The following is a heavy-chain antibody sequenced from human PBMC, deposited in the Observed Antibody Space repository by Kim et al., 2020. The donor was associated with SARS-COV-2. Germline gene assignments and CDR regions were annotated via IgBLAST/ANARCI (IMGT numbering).Heavy chain of an antibody. D-gene: IGHD5-18*01. Sequence: SETLSLTCAVYGGSFSGYYWNWIRQPPGKGLEWIGEINHSGSTTYNPSLESRVAVSVVTSKNQVSLNLTSVPAADTAVYYCARGRRTQLSSNYYFDYWGQGTLVTVSS. CDR1: GGSFSGYY. V-gene: IGHV4-34*01. CDR3: ARGRRTQLSSNYYFDY. CDR2: INHSGST. J-gene: IGHJ4*02.